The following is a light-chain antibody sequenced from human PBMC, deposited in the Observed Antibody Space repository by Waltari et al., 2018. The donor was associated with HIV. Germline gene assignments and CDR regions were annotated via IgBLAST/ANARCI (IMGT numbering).Light chain of an antibody. Sequence: QSALTQPASVSGSPGQSITISCTGARSDIGNYKYVSWYQHHPGIAPKLIIYEDNNRPSGVSTRFSGSKAGKTASLTISGLQAEDESDYYCSSYTDSSVIFGGGTKVTVL. J-gene: IGLJ2*01. CDR2: EDN. V-gene: IGLV2-14*01. CDR1: RSDIGNYKY. CDR3: SSYTDSSVI.